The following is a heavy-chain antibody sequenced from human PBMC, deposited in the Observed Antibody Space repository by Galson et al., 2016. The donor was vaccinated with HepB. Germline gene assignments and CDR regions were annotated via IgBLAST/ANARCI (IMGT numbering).Heavy chain of an antibody. CDR3: AGLMTTVTTARDYSYGMDV. Sequence: SLRLPCAASGFTFSSYSMNWVRQAPGKGLEWVSSITSTSSYIYYADSVKGRFTISRDNAKNSLYLQMNSLRAEDTAVYYCAGLMTTVTTARDYSYGMDVWGEGTAVTVSS. V-gene: IGHV3-21*01. CDR1: GFTFSSYS. J-gene: IGHJ6*04. D-gene: IGHD4-17*01. CDR2: ITSTSSYI.